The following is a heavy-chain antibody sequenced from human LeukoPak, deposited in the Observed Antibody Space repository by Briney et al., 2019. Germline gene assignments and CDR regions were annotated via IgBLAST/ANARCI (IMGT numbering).Heavy chain of an antibody. D-gene: IGHD2-2*02. J-gene: IGHJ4*02. CDR3: TSSDYTSSDY. Sequence: VASVKVSCKASGHTFTDYYMHWVRQAPGQGLEWMGWIDPRSGGTNFARKFQGRVTMTRDTSISTAYMELGRLTSDDTAVYYCTSSDYTSSDYWGQGTLVTVSS. V-gene: IGHV1-2*02. CDR2: IDPRSGGT. CDR1: GHTFTDYY.